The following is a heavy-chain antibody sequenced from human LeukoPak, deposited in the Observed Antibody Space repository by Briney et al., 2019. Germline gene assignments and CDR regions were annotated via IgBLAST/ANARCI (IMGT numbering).Heavy chain of an antibody. CDR3: ARAGGYSYGDAFDI. D-gene: IGHD5-18*01. J-gene: IGHJ3*02. V-gene: IGHV1-2*04. CDR1: GYTFTGYY. Sequence: GASVKVSCKAFGYTFTGYYMHWVRQAPGQGLEWMGWINPNSGGTNYAQKFQGWVTMTRDTSISTAYMELSRLRSDDTAVYYCARAGGYSYGDAFDIWGQGTMVTVSS. CDR2: INPNSGGT.